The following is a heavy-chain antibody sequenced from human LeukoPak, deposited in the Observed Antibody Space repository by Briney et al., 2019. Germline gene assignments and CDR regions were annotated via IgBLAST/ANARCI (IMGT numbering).Heavy chain of an antibody. J-gene: IGHJ5*02. CDR3: IRDFRSADL. V-gene: IGHV3-74*01. CDR2: IYVDGRTT. CDR1: GFTFGNYW. Sequence: GGSLRLSCVASGFTFGNYWMHWVRQPPGKGLVWVSRIYVDGRTTNYADSVKGRFTISRDNAKNTVCLEMNSLSVEDTATYYCIRDFRSADLWGQGTLVTVTS.